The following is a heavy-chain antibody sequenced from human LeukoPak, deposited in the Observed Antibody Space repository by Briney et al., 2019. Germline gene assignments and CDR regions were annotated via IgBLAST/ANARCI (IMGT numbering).Heavy chain of an antibody. D-gene: IGHD3-16*01. CDR2: IKHNGDDL. V-gene: IGHV3-7*01. CDR1: GFTFSSYW. CDR3: ARELRTFDS. Sequence: VGALRLSCAASGFTFSSYWMAWVRQAPGKGLEWVANIKHNGDDLNYVDSVEDRFTISRDNAQNPLYLHVTSLRVEDTAVYYCARELRTFDSWGQGTLVTVSS. J-gene: IGHJ4*02.